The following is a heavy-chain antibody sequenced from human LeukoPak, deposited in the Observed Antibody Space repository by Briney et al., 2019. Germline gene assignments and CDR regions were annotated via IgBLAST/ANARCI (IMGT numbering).Heavy chain of an antibody. CDR3: ARSSLNYYYDSSGYYGEPDSFDY. D-gene: IGHD3-22*01. Sequence: AASVKVSCKASGYTFTSYDINWVRQAPGQGLEWMGIINPSGGSTSYAQKFQGRVTMTRDTSTSTVYMELSSLRSEDTAVYYCARSSLNYYYDSSGYYGEPDSFDYWGQGTLVTVSS. J-gene: IGHJ4*02. V-gene: IGHV1-46*01. CDR2: INPSGGST. CDR1: GYTFTSYD.